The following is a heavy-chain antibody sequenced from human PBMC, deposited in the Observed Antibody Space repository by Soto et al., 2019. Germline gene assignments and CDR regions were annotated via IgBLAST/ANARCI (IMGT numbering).Heavy chain of an antibody. V-gene: IGHV4-59*08. CDR1: GGSISNSY. J-gene: IGHJ6*02. CDR2: IYSSGST. Sequence: QVQLQESGPGLVRPSVTLSLTCTVAGGSISNSYWSWIRQSPGKGLAWIGYIYSSGSTNYNPSLKSRVTRSVDTSKNHYSLKLSYLIATGTAVYYCARHSPPYFNGSWTWDVWGQGTPVTVSS. CDR3: ARHSPPYFNGSWTWDV. D-gene: IGHD3-10*01.